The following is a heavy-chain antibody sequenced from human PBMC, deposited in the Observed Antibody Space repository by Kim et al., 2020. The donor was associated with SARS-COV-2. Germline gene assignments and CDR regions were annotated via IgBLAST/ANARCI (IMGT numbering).Heavy chain of an antibody. CDR1: GFTFSSYE. CDR3: AGDDAQQQPPNLYYYYYGMDV. Sequence: GGSLRLSCAASGFTFSSYEMNWVRQAPGKGLEWVSYISSSGSTIYYADSVKGRFTISRDNAKNSLYLQMNSLRAEDTAVYYCAGDDAQQQPPNLYYYYYGMDVWGQGTTVTVSS. J-gene: IGHJ6*02. V-gene: IGHV3-48*03. D-gene: IGHD6-13*01. CDR2: ISSSGSTI.